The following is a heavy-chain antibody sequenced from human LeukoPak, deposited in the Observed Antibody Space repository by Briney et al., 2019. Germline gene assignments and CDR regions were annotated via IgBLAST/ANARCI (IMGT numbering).Heavy chain of an antibody. CDR2: IYHSGST. CDR3: ARVSWYHNWFDP. D-gene: IGHD2-2*01. V-gene: IGHV4-39*07. Sequence: PSETLSLTCTVSGGSISSSGSYWGWIRQPPGERLEWIGSIYHSGSTTYNPSLKSRVTISVDTSKNQFSLKLSSVTAADTAVYYCARVSWYHNWFDPWGQGTLVTVSS. J-gene: IGHJ5*02. CDR1: GGSISSSGSY.